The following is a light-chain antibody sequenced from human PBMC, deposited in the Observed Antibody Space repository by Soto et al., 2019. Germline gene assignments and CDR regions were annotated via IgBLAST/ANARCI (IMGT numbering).Light chain of an antibody. J-gene: IGKJ4*01. CDR2: GAS. CDR3: QQYEISPFT. Sequence: EVVLTQSPGTLFLSPGDRATLSCRASQSVDSSHLAWYQHKPGRAPSLLGYGASRRASGVPDRFSGSGSGTDFTVSIRRLEPEDFAVYYCQQYEISPFTFGGGTKVDIK. CDR1: QSVDSSH. V-gene: IGKV3-20*01.